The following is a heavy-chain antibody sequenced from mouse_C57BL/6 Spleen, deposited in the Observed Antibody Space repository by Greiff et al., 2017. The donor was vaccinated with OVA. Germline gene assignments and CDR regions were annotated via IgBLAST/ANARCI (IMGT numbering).Heavy chain of an antibody. Sequence: VQLQQSGPELVKPGASVKISCKASGYSFTGYYMNWVKQSPEKSLEWIGEINPSTGGTTYNQKFKAKATLTVDKSSSTAYMQLKRLTSEDSAVYYGARSMSPPLSYYLDYWGQGTTLTVSS. CDR2: INPSTGGT. CDR1: GYSFTGYY. J-gene: IGHJ2*01. CDR3: ARSMSPPLSYYLDY. V-gene: IGHV1-42*01.